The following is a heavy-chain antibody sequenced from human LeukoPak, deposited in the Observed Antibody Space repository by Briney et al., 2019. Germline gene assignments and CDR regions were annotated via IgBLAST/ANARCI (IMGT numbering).Heavy chain of an antibody. Sequence: GSLRLSCAASGFTFSGSAMHWVRQASGKGLEWVGRIRSKANSYATAYAASVTGRFTISRDDSKSTAYLQMNSLETEDTAVYYCASPYCSDGVCYPGYWGQGALVTVSS. CDR1: GFTFSGSA. CDR3: ASPYCSDGVCYPGY. D-gene: IGHD2-8*01. CDR2: IRSKANSYAT. V-gene: IGHV3-73*01. J-gene: IGHJ4*02.